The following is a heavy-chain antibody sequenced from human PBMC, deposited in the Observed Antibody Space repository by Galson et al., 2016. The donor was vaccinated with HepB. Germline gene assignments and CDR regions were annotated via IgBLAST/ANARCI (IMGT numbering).Heavy chain of an antibody. D-gene: IGHD2-2*01. Sequence: SETLSLTCTVSGGSIRSTTHYWGWIRQPPGKGLEWIGSISSTGTTFYKPSLNSRVTMSVDTSKNQFSLNLNSVTAADTAVYYCARVKYCGDTTCSGFYWGQGTLVTVSS. CDR3: ARVKYCGDTTCSGFY. V-gene: IGHV4-39*01. CDR1: GGSIRSTTHY. CDR2: ISSTGTT. J-gene: IGHJ4*02.